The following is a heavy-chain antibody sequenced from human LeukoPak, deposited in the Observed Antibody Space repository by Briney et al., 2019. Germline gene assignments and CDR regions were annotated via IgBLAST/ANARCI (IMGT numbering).Heavy chain of an antibody. Sequence: SETLSLTSSLGAGSIGMYWWRLIRQPPGKGLEWIGYIYSSGYTNYNPSLKSRVTISVDTSKNQFSLTLTSVTAADTGVYCCGRWNEAFDYWGQGTLVTVSS. J-gene: IGHJ4*02. V-gene: IGHV4-59*01. CDR1: AGSIGMYW. CDR2: IYSSGYT. D-gene: IGHD1-1*01. CDR3: GRWNEAFDY.